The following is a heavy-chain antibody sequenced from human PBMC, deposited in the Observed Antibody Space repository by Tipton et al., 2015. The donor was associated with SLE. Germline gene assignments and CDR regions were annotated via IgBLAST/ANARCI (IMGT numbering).Heavy chain of an antibody. CDR3: ARTGAYSNFYYYYYMDV. Sequence: TLSLTCTVSGGSISSSSYYWGWIRQPPGKGLEWIGIGYHSGSTYYNPSLKSRVTISVDTSRSQFSLQLSSVTAADMAVYYCARTGAYSNFYYYYYMDVWGEGTTVTVSS. D-gene: IGHD4-11*01. J-gene: IGHJ6*03. V-gene: IGHV4-39*07. CDR1: GGSISSSSYY. CDR2: GYHSGST.